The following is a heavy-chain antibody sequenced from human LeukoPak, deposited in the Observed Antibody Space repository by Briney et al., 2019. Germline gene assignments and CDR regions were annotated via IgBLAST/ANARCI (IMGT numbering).Heavy chain of an antibody. D-gene: IGHD1-26*01. V-gene: IGHV3-20*04. CDR2: IIWSGGST. J-gene: IGHJ4*02. CDR1: GFTFDDYG. Sequence: PGGSLRLSCAASGFTFDDYGMSWVRQAPGKGLEWVSGIIWSGGSTGYADSVKGRFTISRDNSKNTLYLQMNSLRAEDTAVYYCAKCIVGATAPFDYWGQGTLVTVSS. CDR3: AKCIVGATAPFDY.